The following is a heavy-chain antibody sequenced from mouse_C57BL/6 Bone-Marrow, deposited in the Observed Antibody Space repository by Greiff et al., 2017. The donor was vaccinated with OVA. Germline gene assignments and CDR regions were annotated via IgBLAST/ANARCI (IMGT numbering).Heavy chain of an antibody. J-gene: IGHJ2*01. CDR3: ARDQGYYGSSLDY. D-gene: IGHD1-1*01. CDR2: ISYDGSN. CDR1: GYSITSGYY. V-gene: IGHV3-6*01. Sequence: EVQLVESGPGLVKPSQSLSLTCSVTGYSITSGYYWNWIRQFPGNKLEWMGYISYDGSNNYNPSLKNRISITRDTSKNQFFLKLNSVTTVDTATYYCARDQGYYGSSLDYWGQGTTLTVSS.